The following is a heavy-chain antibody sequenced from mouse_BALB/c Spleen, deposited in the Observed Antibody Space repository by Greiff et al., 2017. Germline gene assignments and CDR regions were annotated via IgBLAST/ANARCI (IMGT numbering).Heavy chain of an antibody. Sequence: QVQLQQPGAELVRPGASVKLSCKASGYTFTSYWINWVKQRPGQGLEWIGNIYPSDSYTNYNQKFKDKATLTVDKSSSTAYMQLSSPTSEDSAVYYCTRSDRYDSDDWGQGTTLTVSS. D-gene: IGHD2-14*01. J-gene: IGHJ2*01. CDR1: GYTFTSYW. V-gene: IGHV1-69*02. CDR2: IYPSDSYT. CDR3: TRSDRYDSDD.